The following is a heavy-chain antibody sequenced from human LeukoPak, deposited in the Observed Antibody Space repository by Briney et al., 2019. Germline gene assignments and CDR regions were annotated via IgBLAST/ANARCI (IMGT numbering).Heavy chain of an antibody. CDR2: IRYDGSNK. Sequence: GGSLRLSCAASGFTFSSYGMHWVRQAPGKGLEWVAFIRYDGSNKYYADSVKGRFTISRDNSKNTLYLQMNSLRAEDTAVYYCARSPYRGAYYFDYWGQGTLVTVSS. CDR1: GFTFSSYG. CDR3: ARSPYRGAYYFDY. V-gene: IGHV3-30*02. J-gene: IGHJ4*02.